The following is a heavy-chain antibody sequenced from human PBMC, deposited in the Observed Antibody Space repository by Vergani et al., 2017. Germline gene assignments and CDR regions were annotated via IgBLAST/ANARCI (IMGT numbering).Heavy chain of an antibody. V-gene: IGHV3-48*04. J-gene: IGHJ6*02. D-gene: IGHD3-9*01. CDR2: ISSSSSTI. CDR3: ARDRNDMLTGYSERLYYYYGMDV. Sequence: EVQLLESGGGLVQPGGSLRLSCAASGFTFSSYSMNWVRQAPGKGLEWVSYISSSSSTIYYADSVKGRFTISRDNAKNSLYLQMNSLRAEDTAVYYCARDRNDMLTGYSERLYYYYGMDVWGQGTTVTVSS. CDR1: GFTFSSYS.